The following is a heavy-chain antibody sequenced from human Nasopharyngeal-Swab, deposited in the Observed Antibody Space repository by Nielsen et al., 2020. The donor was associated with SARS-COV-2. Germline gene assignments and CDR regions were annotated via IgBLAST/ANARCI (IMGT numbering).Heavy chain of an antibody. D-gene: IGHD1-26*01. V-gene: IGHV4-34*01. Sequence: SETLSLTCSVSGGSFNGFYRNWIRQPPGKGLEWIGEINHNERTNYNPSLKSRVTMLVDTSNNQVALKLSSVTAADTAVYFCARAGRVGDAFTGMDVWGQGTTVTVSS. CDR3: ARAGRVGDAFTGMDV. J-gene: IGHJ6*02. CDR1: GGSFNGFY. CDR2: INHNERT.